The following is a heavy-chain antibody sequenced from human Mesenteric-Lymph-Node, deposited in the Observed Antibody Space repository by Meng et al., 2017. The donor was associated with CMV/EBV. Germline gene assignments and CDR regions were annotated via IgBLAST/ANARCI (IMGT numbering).Heavy chain of an antibody. J-gene: IGHJ4*02. D-gene: IGHD6-19*01. CDR3: ARDLGGWYALDY. V-gene: IGHV3-48*03. CDR1: GFTFSSYE. CDR2: IRSSGSVS. Sequence: GESLKISCAASGFTFSSYEMNWVRQAPGKGLEWVSNIRSSGSVSYYADSVMGRFTVSRDNAKNSLYLQMNSLRAEDTAVYYCARDLGGWYALDYWGRGTLVTVSS.